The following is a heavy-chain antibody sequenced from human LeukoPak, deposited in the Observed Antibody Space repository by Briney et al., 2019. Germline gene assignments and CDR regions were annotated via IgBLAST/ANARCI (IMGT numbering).Heavy chain of an antibody. V-gene: IGHV5-51*01. CDR2: FYPGDSDT. Sequence: GESLKISCKVSGYSFTSFWIGWVRQMPGKGLEWMGIFYPGDSDTRYSPSFRGHITISADKSISTAYLQWISLQASDTAMYYCVRQGLWGYEEYDNDYRGQGTLVTVSS. D-gene: IGHD3-9*01. CDR3: VRQGLWGYEEYDNDY. CDR1: GYSFTSFW. J-gene: IGHJ4*02.